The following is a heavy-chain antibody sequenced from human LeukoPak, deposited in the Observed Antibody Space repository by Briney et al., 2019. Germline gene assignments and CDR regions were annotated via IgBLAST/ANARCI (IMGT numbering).Heavy chain of an antibody. J-gene: IGHJ6*02. Sequence: GGSLILSCAASGFTFSSYGMHWVRQAPSKGLEWVAVIWSDGSSKHYADSVKGRFTISRDNSKNTLYLQMSSLRAEDTALYYCARGQPPSYYDMDVWGQGTTVTVSS. CDR2: IWSDGSSK. V-gene: IGHV3-33*01. CDR3: ARGQPPSYYDMDV. D-gene: IGHD6-13*01. CDR1: GFTFSSYG.